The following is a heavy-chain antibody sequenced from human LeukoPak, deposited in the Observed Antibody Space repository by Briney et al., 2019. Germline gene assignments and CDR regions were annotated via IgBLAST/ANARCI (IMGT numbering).Heavy chain of an antibody. V-gene: IGHV3-30-3*01. J-gene: IGHJ4*02. CDR3: ARATEQWLVPSLDY. CDR2: ISYDGSNK. D-gene: IGHD6-19*01. Sequence: GRSLRLSCAASGFTFSSYPMHWVRQAPGKGLEWVTVISYDGSNKYYADSVKGRFTISRDNSKNTLYLQMNSLRAEDTAVYYCARATEQWLVPSLDYWGQGTLVTVSS. CDR1: GFTFSSYP.